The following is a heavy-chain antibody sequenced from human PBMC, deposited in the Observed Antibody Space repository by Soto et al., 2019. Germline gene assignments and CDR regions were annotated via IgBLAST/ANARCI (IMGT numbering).Heavy chain of an antibody. CDR2: IHYSGNT. D-gene: IGHD1-26*01. Sequence: SETLSLTCTVSGGSISSYFWSWIRQPPGMGLEWIGNIHYSGNTNYNPSLKSRVTISVDTSKNQFSLNLRSVTPEDTTVYYCARARGSGSYDYWGQGTLVTVSS. CDR3: ARARGSGSYDY. CDR1: GGSISSYF. V-gene: IGHV4-59*12. J-gene: IGHJ4*02.